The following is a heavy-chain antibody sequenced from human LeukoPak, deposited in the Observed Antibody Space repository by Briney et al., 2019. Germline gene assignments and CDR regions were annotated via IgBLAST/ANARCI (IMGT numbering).Heavy chain of an antibody. CDR3: ARQATSIVGATTNWFDP. CDR2: IIPILGIA. Sequence: ASVKVSCKASGGTFSSYALRWVRQAPGHGLEWMGRIIPILGIANYAHKLQGRVTITADKSTSTAYMKLSSLRAEDTAVYYCARQATSIVGATTNWFDPWGQGTLVTVSS. CDR1: GGTFSSYA. V-gene: IGHV1-69*04. D-gene: IGHD1-26*01. J-gene: IGHJ5*02.